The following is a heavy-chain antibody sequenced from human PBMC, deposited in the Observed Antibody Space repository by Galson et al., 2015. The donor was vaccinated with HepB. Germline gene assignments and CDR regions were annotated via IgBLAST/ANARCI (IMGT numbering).Heavy chain of an antibody. Sequence: SVKVSCKASGGTLSSSTISWVRQAPGQGLEWMGRIIPILGLANYAQKFQGRVTIVADKSTSTVYMELSSLRSEDTAVHYCARFGTLLESPYNSFDPWGQGTLVTVSS. CDR1: GGTLSSST. J-gene: IGHJ5*02. D-gene: IGHD1-1*01. CDR2: IIPILGLA. CDR3: ARFGTLLESPYNSFDP. V-gene: IGHV1-69*02.